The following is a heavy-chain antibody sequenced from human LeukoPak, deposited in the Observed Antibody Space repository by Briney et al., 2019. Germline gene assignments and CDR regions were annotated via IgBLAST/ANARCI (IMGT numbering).Heavy chain of an antibody. D-gene: IGHD6-6*01. J-gene: IGHJ4*02. V-gene: IGHV1-46*02. Sequence: ASVKVSCKASGYTFDNYHVHWVRQAPGQGLEWIGIINPQSGSTSSVQKFQGRVTMTRDMSTTTVYMEVSSLRSEDTAVYYCAKSIGPSSSSRHAFDYWGQGTLVTVSS. CDR1: GYTFDNYH. CDR2: INPQSGST. CDR3: AKSIGPSSSSRHAFDY.